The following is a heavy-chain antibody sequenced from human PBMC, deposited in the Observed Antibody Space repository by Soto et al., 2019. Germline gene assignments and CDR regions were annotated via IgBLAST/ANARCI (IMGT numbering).Heavy chain of an antibody. D-gene: IGHD6-13*01. CDR2: IYYSGST. V-gene: IGHV4-59*08. CDR3: ARHYRFPKQQLVREYYMDV. CDR1: GGSISSYY. Sequence: SETLSLTCTVSGGSISSYYWSWIRQPPGKGLEWIGYIYYSGSTNYNPSLKSRVTISVDTSKNQFSLKLSSVTAADTAVYYCARHYRFPKQQLVREYYMDVWGKGTTVTVSS. J-gene: IGHJ6*03.